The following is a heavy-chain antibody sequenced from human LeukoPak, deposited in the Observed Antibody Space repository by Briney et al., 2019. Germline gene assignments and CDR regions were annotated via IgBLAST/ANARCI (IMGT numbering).Heavy chain of an antibody. CDR1: GGSFSGYY. J-gene: IGHJ6*02. CDR2: ISHSGST. D-gene: IGHD3-22*01. CDR3: ARGPYYYDSSGYLFLYYYYGMDV. V-gene: IGHV4-34*01. Sequence: SETLSLTCAVYGGSFSGYYWSWIRQPPGKGLEWIGEISHSGSTNYNPSLKSRVTISVDTSKNQFSLKLSSVTAADTAVYYCARGPYYYDSSGYLFLYYYYGMDVWGQGTTVTVSS.